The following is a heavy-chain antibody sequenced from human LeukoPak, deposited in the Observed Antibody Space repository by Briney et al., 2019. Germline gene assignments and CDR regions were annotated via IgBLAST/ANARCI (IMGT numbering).Heavy chain of an antibody. D-gene: IGHD6-19*01. Sequence: GGSLRLSCAASGFIFSNYGMHWVRQAPGKGLEWVAFIRYDGSNKYYADSVKGRFTISRDNSKNTLYLQMNSLRAEDTAVYYCARGAVAGKYYGMDVWGQGTTVTVSS. CDR2: IRYDGSNK. V-gene: IGHV3-30*02. CDR1: GFIFSNYG. J-gene: IGHJ6*02. CDR3: ARGAVAGKYYGMDV.